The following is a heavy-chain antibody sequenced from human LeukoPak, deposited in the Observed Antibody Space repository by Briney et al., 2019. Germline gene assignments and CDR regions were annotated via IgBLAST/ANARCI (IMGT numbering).Heavy chain of an antibody. CDR2: IHHSGNT. D-gene: IGHD5-18*01. Sequence: SETLSLTCAVYGGSLSGYYWTWIRQPPGKGLEWVGEIHHSGNTNYNPSLKSRVTISVDTSKNQCSLKLSSVTAADTAVYYCARRSEYSYGSGWGFWGQGTLVTVSS. J-gene: IGHJ4*02. V-gene: IGHV4-34*01. CDR1: GGSLSGYY. CDR3: ARRSEYSYGSGWGF.